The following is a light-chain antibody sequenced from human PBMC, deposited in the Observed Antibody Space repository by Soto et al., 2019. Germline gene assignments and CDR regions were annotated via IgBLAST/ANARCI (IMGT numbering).Light chain of an antibody. CDR1: QSVNNF. CDR3: QQRSNWPPALS. V-gene: IGKV3-11*01. CDR2: DAY. J-gene: IGKJ4*01. Sequence: EVVLTQSPATLSLSPGDRATLSCRASQSVNNFLAWYQQKPGQTPRLLIYDAYKRATGIPGRFSGSGSGTDFTLTISSLEPEDLAVYYCQQRSNWPPALSFGGGTKVEIK.